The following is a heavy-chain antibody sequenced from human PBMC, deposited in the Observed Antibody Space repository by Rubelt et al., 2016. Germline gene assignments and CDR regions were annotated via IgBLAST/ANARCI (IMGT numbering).Heavy chain of an antibody. CDR3: ARHLRIAAADG. CDR2: SGST. D-gene: IGHD6-13*01. V-gene: IGHV4-39*01. J-gene: IGHJ4*02. Sequence: SGSTYYNPSLKSRVTISVDTSKNQFSLKLSSVTAADTAVYYCARHLRIAAADGWGQGTPVTVSS.